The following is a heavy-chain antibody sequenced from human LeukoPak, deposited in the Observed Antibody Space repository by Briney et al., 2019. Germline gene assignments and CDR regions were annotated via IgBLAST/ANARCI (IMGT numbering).Heavy chain of an antibody. CDR1: GGSISSSSYS. V-gene: IGHV4-39*01. D-gene: IGHD3-10*01. J-gene: IGHJ5*02. Sequence: SETLSLTCTVSGGSISSSSYSWGWIRQPPGKGLESIGSIYYSGSTYYNPSLKSRVTISVDTSKNQFSLKLSSVTAADTAVYYCARHARYYGSGSYEDWFDPWGQGTLVTVSS. CDR2: IYYSGST. CDR3: ARHARYYGSGSYEDWFDP.